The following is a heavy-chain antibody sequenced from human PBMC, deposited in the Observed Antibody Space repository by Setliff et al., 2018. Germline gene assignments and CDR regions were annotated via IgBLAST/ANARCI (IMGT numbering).Heavy chain of an antibody. CDR1: GGSFSGYY. CDR3: ARVGVTSGWAY. J-gene: IGHJ4*02. CDR2: INHSGST. V-gene: IGHV4-34*01. D-gene: IGHD6-19*01. Sequence: SETLSLTCAVYGGSFSGYYWSWIRQPPGKGLEWIGEINHSGSTNYNPSLKSQVTISVDTSKNQFSLNLNSVTAADTAVYYCARVGVTSGWAYWGLGTLVTVSS.